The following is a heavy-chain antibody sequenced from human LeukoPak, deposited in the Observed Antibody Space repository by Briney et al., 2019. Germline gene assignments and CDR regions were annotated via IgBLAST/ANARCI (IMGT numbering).Heavy chain of an antibody. J-gene: IGHJ4*02. V-gene: IGHV3-21*01. CDR1: GFSFSSST. D-gene: IGHD3-10*01. CDR2: ITWTSSYI. Sequence: GGSLRLSCAASGFSFSSSTMNWVRQAPGKGLEWVSSITWTSSYINYADSVKGRFTISRDNAKNSLFLQMNSLRAEDTAVYYCAREGGGALDYWGQGTLVTVSS. CDR3: AREGGGALDY.